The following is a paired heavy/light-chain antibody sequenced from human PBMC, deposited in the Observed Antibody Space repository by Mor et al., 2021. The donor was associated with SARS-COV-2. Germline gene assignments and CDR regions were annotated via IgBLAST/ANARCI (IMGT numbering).Heavy chain of an antibody. J-gene: IGHJ6*02. CDR1: GFSFSTTW. V-gene: IGHV3-74*01. CDR3: TRDNYYSMDV. CDR2: IQSDGDGRNT. Sequence: ELQLMESGGNLVQPGGSLRLSCAASGFSFSTTWMHWVRQAPGKGLVWVSRIQSDGDGRNTIYADSVKGRFTISRDDARNTLYLQMNGLRVEDTAVYYCTRDNYYSMDVWGRGTTVTVSS.
Light chain of an antibody. CDR2: KVS. Sequence: DVVMTQSPLSLPVTLGQPASISCRSSQSLVYSDGNTYLTWYQQRPGQSPRRLIYKVSNRDSGVPDRFSGSGSGTDFTLKISRVEAEDVGVYYCMQGRHWPLTFGGGTKVEIK. CDR3: MQGRHWPLT. J-gene: IGKJ4*01. V-gene: IGKV2-30*01. CDR1: QSLVYSDGNTY.